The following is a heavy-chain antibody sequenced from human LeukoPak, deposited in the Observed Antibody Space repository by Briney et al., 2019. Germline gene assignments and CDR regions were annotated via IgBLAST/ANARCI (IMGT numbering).Heavy chain of an antibody. CDR1: GGSVSSYY. D-gene: IGHD6-19*01. CDR3: ARFHSGPSGWYVLWYFDL. V-gene: IGHV4-4*09. J-gene: IGHJ2*01. Sequence: SETLSLTCSVSGGSVSSYYWSWIRQPPGKGLEWIGYIYNSESTNYDSSLKSRVTMSVDTSKNQFFLKLSSVTAADTAVYYCARFHSGPSGWYVLWYFDLWGRGTLVTVSS. CDR2: IYNSEST.